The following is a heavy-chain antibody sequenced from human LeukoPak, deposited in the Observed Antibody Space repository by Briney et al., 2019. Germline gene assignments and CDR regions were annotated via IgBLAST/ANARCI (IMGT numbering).Heavy chain of an antibody. J-gene: IGHJ4*02. V-gene: IGHV3-23*01. CDR2: ISGSGGST. CDR3: AKGVTMIVVVSQFDY. D-gene: IGHD3-22*01. CDR1: GFTFSSYA. Sequence: GGSLRLSCAASGFTFSSYAMSWVRQAPGKGLEWVSAISGSGGSTYYADSVKGRFTISRDNSKNTLYLQMNSLRAEDTAVYYCAKGVTMIVVVSQFDYWGQGTLVTVSS.